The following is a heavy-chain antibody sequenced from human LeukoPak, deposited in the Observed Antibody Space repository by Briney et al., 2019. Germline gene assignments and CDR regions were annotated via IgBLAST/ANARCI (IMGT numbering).Heavy chain of an antibody. CDR2: IKSKTDGGTT. Sequence: PGGSLRLSCAASGFTFSNAWMSWVRQAPGKGLEWVGRIKSKTDGGTTDYAAPVKGRFTTSRDDSKNTLYLQMNSLKTEDTAVYYCAPQPTVVVPAVAMTYYYGMDVWGKGTTVTVSS. V-gene: IGHV3-15*01. D-gene: IGHD2-2*01. CDR3: APQPTVVVPAVAMTYYYGMDV. CDR1: GFTFSNAW. J-gene: IGHJ6*04.